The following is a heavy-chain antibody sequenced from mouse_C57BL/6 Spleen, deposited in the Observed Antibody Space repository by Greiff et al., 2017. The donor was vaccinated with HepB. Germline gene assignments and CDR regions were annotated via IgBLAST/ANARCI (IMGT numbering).Heavy chain of an antibody. CDR2: INPSTGGT. J-gene: IGHJ4*01. Sequence: VQLQQSGPELVKPGASVKISCKASGYSFTGYYINWVKQSPEKSLEWIGEINPSTGGTTYNQKFKTKATLTVDKSSSTAYMQLKSLTSEDSAVYYCARLLRSYYAMDYWGQGTSVTVSS. D-gene: IGHD1-1*01. CDR1: GYSFTGYY. CDR3: ARLLRSYYAMDY. V-gene: IGHV1-42*01.